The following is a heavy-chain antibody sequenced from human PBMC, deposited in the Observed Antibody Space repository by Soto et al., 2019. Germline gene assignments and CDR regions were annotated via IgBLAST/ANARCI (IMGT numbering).Heavy chain of an antibody. CDR1: GGTFSSYS. D-gene: IGHD1-26*01. J-gene: IGHJ4*02. CDR2: IIPIFGTA. CDR3: ARDGGRHSGGIDY. V-gene: IGHV1-69*01. Sequence: QVQLVQSGAEGKKPGSSVKVSCKASGGTFSSYSINWVRQAPGQGLAWMGEIIPIFGTANYAQKFQGRATITADDSTSTAYMELSSLRYEDTAVYSCARDGGRHSGGIDYWGQGTLVTVSS.